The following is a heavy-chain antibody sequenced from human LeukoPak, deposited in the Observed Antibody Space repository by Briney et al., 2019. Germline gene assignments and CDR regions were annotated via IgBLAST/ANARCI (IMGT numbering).Heavy chain of an antibody. D-gene: IGHD3-10*01. V-gene: IGHV1-46*01. Sequence: ASVKVSCKASGYTFTSYYMHWVRQAPGQGLEWMGIINPSGGSTSYAQKFQGRVTMTRDTSTSTVYMELSRLRSDDTAVYYCARGRGSYRGGYYYMDVWGKGTTVTVSS. CDR1: GYTFTSYY. CDR3: ARGRGSYRGGYYYMDV. J-gene: IGHJ6*03. CDR2: INPSGGST.